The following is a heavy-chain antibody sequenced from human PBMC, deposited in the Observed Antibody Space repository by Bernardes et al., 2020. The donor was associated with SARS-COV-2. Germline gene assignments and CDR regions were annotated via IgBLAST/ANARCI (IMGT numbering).Heavy chain of an antibody. J-gene: IGHJ5*02. CDR2: ISSTGGST. D-gene: IGHD1-20*01. CDR1: GFTFSTYA. V-gene: IGHV3-64D*06. Sequence: GGSLRLSCSASGFTFSTYAMHWVRQAPGKGLKYVSAISSTGGSTYYADSVKGRFTISRDNYKNTLYLQMSSLRAEDTAVYYGVKGGRYNWGHNWFDPWGQGTLVTVS. CDR3: VKGGRYNWGHNWFDP.